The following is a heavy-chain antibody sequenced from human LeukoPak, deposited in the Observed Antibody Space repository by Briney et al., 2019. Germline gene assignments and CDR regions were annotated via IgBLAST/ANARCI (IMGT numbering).Heavy chain of an antibody. CDR3: ASGYSYGSYYYMDV. CDR1: GGSISSYY. CDR2: IYYSGST. D-gene: IGHD5-18*01. V-gene: IGHV4-59*01. J-gene: IGHJ6*03. Sequence: KPSETLSLTCTVSGGSISSYYWSWIRQPPGKGLEWIGYIYYSGSTNYNPSLKSRVTISVDTSKNQFSLKLSSVTAADTAVYYRASGYSYGSYYYMDVWGKGTTVTVSS.